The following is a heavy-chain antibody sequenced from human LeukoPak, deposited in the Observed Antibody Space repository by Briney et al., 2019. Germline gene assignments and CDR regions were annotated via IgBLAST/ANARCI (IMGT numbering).Heavy chain of an antibody. CDR2: ISSNSRTI. CDR3: ARAALPGSYYYYGMDV. D-gene: IGHD7-27*01. Sequence: GGSLRLSCAASGFTFSTYSMNWVRQAPGKGLEWISYISSNSRTIYYAGSVKGRLIVSRDNAKNSLDLHMNTLRAEDTAVYYCARAALPGSYYYYGMDVWGQGTTVTVSS. J-gene: IGHJ6*02. V-gene: IGHV3-48*01. CDR1: GFTFSTYS.